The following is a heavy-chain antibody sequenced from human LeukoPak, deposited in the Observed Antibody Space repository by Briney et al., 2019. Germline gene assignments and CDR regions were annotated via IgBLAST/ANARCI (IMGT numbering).Heavy chain of an antibody. CDR2: INPNSGGT. J-gene: IGHJ5*02. CDR1: GYTFTSYG. CDR3: ARDGDYGGNPDP. V-gene: IGHV1-2*02. Sequence: ASVKISCKASGYTFTSYGISWVRQAPGQGLEWMGWINPNSGGTNYAQKFQGRVTMTRDTSISTAYMELSRLRSDDTAVYYCARDGDYGGNPDPWGQGTLVTVSS. D-gene: IGHD4-23*01.